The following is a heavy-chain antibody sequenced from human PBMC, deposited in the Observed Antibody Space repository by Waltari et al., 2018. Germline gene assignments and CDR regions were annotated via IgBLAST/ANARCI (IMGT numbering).Heavy chain of an antibody. CDR1: GYSISSGYY. Sequence: QVQLQESGPGLVKPSETLSLTCAVSGYSISSGYYWGWIRQPPGKGLEWIGSIYHSGSTYYNPSLKSRVTISVDTSKNQFSLKLSSVTAADTAVYYCARGPLDDYSNPSFGYWGQGTLVTVSS. CDR2: IYHSGST. J-gene: IGHJ4*02. D-gene: IGHD4-4*01. V-gene: IGHV4-38-2*01. CDR3: ARGPLDDYSNPSFGY.